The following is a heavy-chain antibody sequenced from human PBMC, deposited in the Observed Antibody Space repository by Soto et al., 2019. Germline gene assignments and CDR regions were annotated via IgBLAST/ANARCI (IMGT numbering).Heavy chain of an antibody. D-gene: IGHD6-13*01. J-gene: IGHJ5*02. CDR2: ISSSSSTI. CDR1: GFTFSSYS. CDR3: ARHPERIAETGWFDP. Sequence: EVQLVESGGGLVQPGGSLRLSCAASGFTFSSYSMNWVRQAPGEGLEWVSYISSSSSTIYYADSVKGRFTISSDNAKNSLYLQLKSLRAEDTAVYYCARHPERIAETGWFDPWGQGTLVTVSS. V-gene: IGHV3-48*01.